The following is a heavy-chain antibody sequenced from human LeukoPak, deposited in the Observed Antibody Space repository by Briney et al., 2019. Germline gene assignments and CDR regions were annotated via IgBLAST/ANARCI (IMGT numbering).Heavy chain of an antibody. V-gene: IGHV4-30-4*08. CDR3: ARGITCGYDYPYYFDY. CDR2: IYYSGST. Sequence: SQTLSLTCTVSGGSISSGDYYWSWIRQPPGKGLEWIGYIYYSGSTYYNPSLKSRVTISVDTSKNQFSLKLSSVTAADTAVYYCARGITCGYDYPYYFDYWGQGTLVTVSS. D-gene: IGHD5-12*01. J-gene: IGHJ4*02. CDR1: GGSISSGDYY.